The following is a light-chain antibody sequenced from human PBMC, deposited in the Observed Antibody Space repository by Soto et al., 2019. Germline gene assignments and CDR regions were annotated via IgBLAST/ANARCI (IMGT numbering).Light chain of an antibody. CDR2: AAS. J-gene: IGKJ1*01. CDR1: QGISRF. Sequence: DIQMTQSPSSLSASVGDRVTITCRASQGISRFLAWYQQKPGKVPKRLIYAASILQSGVPPRFSGSGFGTDFTLTISSLQPEDVATYYCQKYNTVPRTFGQGTKVEI. CDR3: QKYNTVPRT. V-gene: IGKV1-27*01.